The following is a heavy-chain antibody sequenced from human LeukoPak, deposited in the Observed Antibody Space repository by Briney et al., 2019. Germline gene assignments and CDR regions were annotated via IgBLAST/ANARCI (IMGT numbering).Heavy chain of an antibody. Sequence: GASVKVSCKASGYTFTSYYMHWVRQAPGQGLEWKGIINPSGGSTSYAQKFQGRVTMTRDTSTSTVYMELSSLRSEDTAVYYCARAGYYYGSGSPLDYWGQGTLVTVSS. CDR2: INPSGGST. D-gene: IGHD3-10*01. J-gene: IGHJ4*02. CDR3: ARAGYYYGSGSPLDY. V-gene: IGHV1-46*01. CDR1: GYTFTSYY.